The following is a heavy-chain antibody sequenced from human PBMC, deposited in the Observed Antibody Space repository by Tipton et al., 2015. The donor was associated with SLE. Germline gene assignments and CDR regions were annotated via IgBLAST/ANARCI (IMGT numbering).Heavy chain of an antibody. CDR2: INHSGST. Sequence: TLSLTCAVYGGSFSGYYWSWIRQPPGKGLEWIGEINHSGSTNYNPSLKSRVTISVDTSKNQFSLKLSSVTAADTAVYYCARRPSVAAAGAFDYWGQGTLVTVSS. D-gene: IGHD6-13*01. V-gene: IGHV4-34*01. CDR1: GGSFSGYY. CDR3: ARRPSVAAAGAFDY. J-gene: IGHJ4*02.